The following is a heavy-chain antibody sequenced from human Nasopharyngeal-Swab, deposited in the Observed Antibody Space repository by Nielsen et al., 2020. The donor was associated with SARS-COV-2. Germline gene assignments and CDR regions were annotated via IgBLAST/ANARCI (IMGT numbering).Heavy chain of an antibody. V-gene: IGHV3-23*01. J-gene: IGHJ4*02. CDR3: ARIQEWLNGLIDC. CDR1: GFTLSIYA. D-gene: IGHD5-18*01. Sequence: GGSLRLSCAASGFTLSIYAMTWVRQAPGKGLEWVSTISGSGDTTYYADSVKGRFTISRDNSKNTLYLQMNSLRAEDTAVYYCARIQEWLNGLIDCWGQGTLVTVSS. CDR2: ISGSGDTT.